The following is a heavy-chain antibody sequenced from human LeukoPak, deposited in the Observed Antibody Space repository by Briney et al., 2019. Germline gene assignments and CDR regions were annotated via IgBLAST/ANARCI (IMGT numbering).Heavy chain of an antibody. Sequence: GGSLRLSCAASGFTFSSYAMSWVRQAPGKGLEWVSAISGSGGSTYYADSVKGRFTISRDNSKNTPYLQMNSLRAEDTAVYYCAKRLGMADAFDIWGQGTMVTVSS. D-gene: IGHD6-13*01. V-gene: IGHV3-23*01. CDR3: AKRLGMADAFDI. CDR1: GFTFSSYA. J-gene: IGHJ3*02. CDR2: ISGSGGST.